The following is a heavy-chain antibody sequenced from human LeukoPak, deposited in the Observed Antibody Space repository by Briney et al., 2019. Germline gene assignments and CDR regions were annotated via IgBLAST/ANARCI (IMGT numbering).Heavy chain of an antibody. CDR3: AESPRDKSLDY. J-gene: IGHJ4*02. CDR1: GFTFSSYG. D-gene: IGHD5-24*01. Sequence: GGSLRLSCAASGFTFSSYGMHWVRQAPGEGLEWVAFIRSIGTNTHYADSVKGRFTISRDNSKNTLYLQMNSLRSEDTAVYYCAESPRDKSLDYWGQGTLVTVSS. CDR2: IRSIGTNT. V-gene: IGHV3-30*02.